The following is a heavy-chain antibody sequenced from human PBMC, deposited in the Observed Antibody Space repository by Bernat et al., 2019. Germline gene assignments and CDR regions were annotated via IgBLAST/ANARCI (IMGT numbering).Heavy chain of an antibody. V-gene: IGHV4-61*01. Sequence: QVQLQESGPGLVKPSETLSLTCTVSGGSVNSVTSYWSWILRPPGKGLQWIAYIYYTGSTNYNSSLKSRVTISLDTSKNQFSLNLTSVTAADTAVYYCARGGGFDPFDYWGQGTLVTVSS. CDR2: IYYTGST. J-gene: IGHJ4*02. CDR1: GGSVNSVTSY. D-gene: IGHD5-12*01. CDR3: ARGGGFDPFDY.